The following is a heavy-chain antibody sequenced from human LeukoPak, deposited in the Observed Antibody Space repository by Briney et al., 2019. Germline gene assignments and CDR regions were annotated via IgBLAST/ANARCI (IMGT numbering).Heavy chain of an antibody. D-gene: IGHD3-3*01. CDR2: INPNSGGT. Sequence: GASVKVSCKASGYTFTGYYMHWVRQAPGQGLEWMGWINPNSGGTNYAQKFQGRVTMTRDTSISTAYMELCRLRSDDTAVYYCARGRDFWSGYPEYWGQGTLVTVSS. CDR1: GYTFTGYY. V-gene: IGHV1-2*02. CDR3: ARGRDFWSGYPEY. J-gene: IGHJ4*02.